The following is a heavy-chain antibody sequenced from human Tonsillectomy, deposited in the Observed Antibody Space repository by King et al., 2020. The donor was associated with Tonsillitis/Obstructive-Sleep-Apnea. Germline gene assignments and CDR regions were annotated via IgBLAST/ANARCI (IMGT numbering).Heavy chain of an antibody. CDR1: GFTFSDYY. J-gene: IGHJ5*02. CDR2: ITSSGSTR. CDR3: ARVGDIVVLPAATWFDP. Sequence: QLVQSGGGLVKPGGSLRLSCAASGFTFSDYYMSWIRQAPGKGLEWVSYITSSGSTRYYADFVKGRFTMSRDNAKSSLYLQKHSLRAEETAVYYCARVGDIVVLPAATWFDPWGQGPLVTVSS. V-gene: IGHV3-11*01. D-gene: IGHD2-2*01.